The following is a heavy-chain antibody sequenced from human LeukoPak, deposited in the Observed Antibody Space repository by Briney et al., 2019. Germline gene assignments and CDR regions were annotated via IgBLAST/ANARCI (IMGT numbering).Heavy chain of an antibody. CDR3: ASENYYGSGCQYFDY. CDR1: GFPFHFYE. V-gene: IGHV3-21*01. J-gene: IGHJ4*02. Sequence: PGGSLRLSCVVSGFPFHFYELNWVRQAPGKGLEGVSSISSSSSYIYYADSVKGRFTISRDNAKNSLYLLMNSLRAEDTAVYYCASENYYGSGCQYFDYWGQGTLVTVSS. CDR2: ISSSSSYI. D-gene: IGHD3-10*01.